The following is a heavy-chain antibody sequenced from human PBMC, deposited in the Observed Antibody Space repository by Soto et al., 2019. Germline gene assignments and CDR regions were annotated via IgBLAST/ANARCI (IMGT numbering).Heavy chain of an antibody. CDR1: GYTFTSYD. J-gene: IGHJ6*01. Sequence: ASVRVSCKASGYTFTSYDINWVRPATLQVLEWMVCLNPNSGNTGYAQKFQGRVTMTRNTSISTAYMELSSLRSEDTAVYYCARVRRLIPADGTAYYSYAMEVWEQGTTVTVSS. CDR2: LNPNSGNT. D-gene: IGHD6-13*01. CDR3: ARVRRLIPADGTAYYSYAMEV. V-gene: IGHV1-8*01.